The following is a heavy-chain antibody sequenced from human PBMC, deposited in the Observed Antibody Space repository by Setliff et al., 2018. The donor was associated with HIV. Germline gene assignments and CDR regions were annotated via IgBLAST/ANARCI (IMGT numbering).Heavy chain of an antibody. V-gene: IGHV4-31*03. CDR1: GGSIMSDGYY. D-gene: IGHD3-10*01. Sequence: SETLSLTCTVSGGSIMSDGYYWNWIRQRPGKGLEWIGYTYNRGYTYYNPSLKSRVTTSIDTSQNQFSLRLSSVTVADTAVYYCAGMFFYGSGSKSDFGYWGQGTQVTV. CDR3: AGMFFYGSGSKSDFGY. J-gene: IGHJ4*02. CDR2: TYNRGYT.